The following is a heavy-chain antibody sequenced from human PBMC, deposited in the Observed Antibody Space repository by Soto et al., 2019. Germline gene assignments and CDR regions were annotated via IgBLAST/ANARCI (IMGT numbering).Heavy chain of an antibody. CDR2: IYPGDSDT. J-gene: IGHJ3*02. CDR3: ARRDNDGHEGGFDI. Sequence: GESLKISCKGSGYSFTNYWIGWVRQMPGKGLGWMGIIYPGDSDTRYSPSFQGQVTISADKSISIAYLQWSSLKASDTARYYCARRDNDGHEGGFDIWGQGTMVTVSS. D-gene: IGHD2-15*01. V-gene: IGHV5-51*01. CDR1: GYSFTNYW.